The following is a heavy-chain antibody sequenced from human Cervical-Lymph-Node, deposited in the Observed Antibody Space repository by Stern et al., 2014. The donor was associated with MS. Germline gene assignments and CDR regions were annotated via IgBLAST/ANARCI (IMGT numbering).Heavy chain of an antibody. Sequence: VQLVESGGGVVQPGTSLRLSCTGSRFTFRSYGIHWVRQAPGKGLEGVSVTSYDGGNRQYADSVEGRFTISRDNSKNTVYLHLNSLRPEDTGVYHCAKDRRGGYNYLYGMDVWGQGTTVTVS. CDR3: AKDRRGGYNYLYGMDV. D-gene: IGHD5-18*01. V-gene: IGHV3-30*18. CDR1: RFTFRSYG. J-gene: IGHJ6*02. CDR2: TSYDGGNR.